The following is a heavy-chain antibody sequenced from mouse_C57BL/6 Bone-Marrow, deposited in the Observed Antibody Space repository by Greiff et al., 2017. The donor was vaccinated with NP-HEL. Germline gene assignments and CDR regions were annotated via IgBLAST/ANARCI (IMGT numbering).Heavy chain of an antibody. CDR2: ISNGCGST. V-gene: IGHV5-12*01. J-gene: IGHJ1*03. D-gene: IGHD1-1*01. CDR1: GFTFSDYY. CDR3: ARHAYYYGSSYGWYFDV. Sequence: DVMLVESGGGLVQPGGSLKLSCAASGFTFSDYYMYLVRQTPEKRLEWVAYISNGCGSTYYPDPVKGRFTISRDTAKNTLYLQMSRLKSEDTAMYYCARHAYYYGSSYGWYFDVWGTGTTVTVSS.